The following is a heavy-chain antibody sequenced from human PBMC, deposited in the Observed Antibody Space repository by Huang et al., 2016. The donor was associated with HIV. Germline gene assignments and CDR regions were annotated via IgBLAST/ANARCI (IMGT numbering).Heavy chain of an antibody. V-gene: IGHV4-34*02. CDR3: ARQWTILEWLLGLDV. Sequence: QMQLQQRGAGLLKPSETLSLTCGVSGGSFTGNYLTWIRQAPGTGLEWIGEVNDSEATNYNPSLNGRVTISLDKSNRELSLNLRSVTAADTAVYYCARQWTILEWLLGLDVWGQGTTVIVSS. CDR1: GGSFTGNY. D-gene: IGHD3-3*01. CDR2: VNDSEAT. J-gene: IGHJ6*02.